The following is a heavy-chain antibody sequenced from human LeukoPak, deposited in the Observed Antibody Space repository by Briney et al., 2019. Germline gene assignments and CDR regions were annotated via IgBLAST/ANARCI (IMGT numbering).Heavy chain of an antibody. CDR3: ARLIGSPPGRYYYGSGSYSNPYDY. V-gene: IGHV4-34*01. J-gene: IGHJ4*02. Sequence: PSETLSLTCAVYGGSFSGYYWSWIRQPPGKGLEGIGEINHSGSTNYNPSLKSRVTISVDTSKNQFSLKLSSVTAADTAVYYCARLIGSPPGRYYYGSGSYSNPYDYWGQGTLVTVSS. CDR1: GGSFSGYY. CDR2: INHSGST. D-gene: IGHD3-10*01.